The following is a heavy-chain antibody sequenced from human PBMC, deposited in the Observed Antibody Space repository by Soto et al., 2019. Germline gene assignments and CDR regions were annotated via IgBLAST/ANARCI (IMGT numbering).Heavy chain of an antibody. Sequence: SETLSVTCTVSGGSISSGGYYWSWIRQHPGKGLEWIGYIYYSGSTYYNPSLKSRVTISVDTSKNQFSLKLSSVTAADTAVYYCARDQITMVRGVYQPYGMDVWGKRTPVTVSS. D-gene: IGHD3-10*01. CDR2: IYYSGST. V-gene: IGHV4-31*03. J-gene: IGHJ6*04. CDR1: GGSISSGGYY. CDR3: ARDQITMVRGVYQPYGMDV.